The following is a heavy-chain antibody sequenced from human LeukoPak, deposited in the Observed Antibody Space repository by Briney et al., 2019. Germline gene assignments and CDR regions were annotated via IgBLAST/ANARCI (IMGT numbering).Heavy chain of an antibody. CDR3: ARESNTHREYYFDY. V-gene: IGHV3-21*01. Sequence: GGSLRLSCAASGFTLSSSSVNGVRQAPGKGLEWVSSISRRSSYIYYADSVKGRFTISRDNAKNSLYLQMNSLRAEDTAVYYGARESNTHREYYFDYWGQGTLVTVSS. CDR1: GFTLSSSS. D-gene: IGHD2-2*02. CDR2: ISRRSSYI. J-gene: IGHJ4*02.